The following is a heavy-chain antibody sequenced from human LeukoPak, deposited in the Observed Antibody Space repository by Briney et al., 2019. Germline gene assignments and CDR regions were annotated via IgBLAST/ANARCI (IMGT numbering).Heavy chain of an antibody. CDR2: ISYDGSLK. D-gene: IGHD1-26*01. CDR1: GFTFSSYA. CDR3: AKGHAPSGSYADY. V-gene: IGHV3-30*04. J-gene: IGHJ4*02. Sequence: PGGSLRLSCAASGFTFSSYAMHWVRQAPGKGLEWVAVISYDGSLKYYADSVKGRFTISRDNSKNILYLQMNSLRAEDTAVYYCAKGHAPSGSYADYWGQGTLVTVSS.